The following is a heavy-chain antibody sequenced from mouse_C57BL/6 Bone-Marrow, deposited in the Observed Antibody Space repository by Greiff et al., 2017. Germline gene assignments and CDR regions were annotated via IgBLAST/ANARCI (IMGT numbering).Heavy chain of an antibody. CDR1: GYTFTSYW. V-gene: IGHV1-55*01. D-gene: IGHD1-1*01. J-gene: IGHJ2*01. Sequence: QVQLQQPGAELVKPGASVKMSCKASGYTFTSYWITWVKQRPGQGLEWIGDIYPGGGSTNYNEKVKSKATLTVDTDSSTAYMQISSLTPEDAAVYYCASLITTVVGYYFDYWCQGTTLTVTS. CDR2: IYPGGGST. CDR3: ASLITTVVGYYFDY.